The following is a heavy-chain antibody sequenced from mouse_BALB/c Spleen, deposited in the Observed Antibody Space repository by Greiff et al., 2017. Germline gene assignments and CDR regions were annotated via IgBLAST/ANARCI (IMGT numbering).Heavy chain of an antibody. Sequence: QVQLQQPGAELVKPGASVKLSCKASGYTFTSYWMHWVKQRPGQGLEWIGEINPSNGRTNYNEKFKSKATLTVDKSSSTAYMQLSSLTSEDSAVYYCARAGNYGSRAHYAMDYWGQGTSVTVSS. CDR3: ARAGNYGSRAHYAMDY. V-gene: IGHV1S81*02. J-gene: IGHJ4*01. D-gene: IGHD1-1*01. CDR2: INPSNGRT. CDR1: GYTFTSYW.